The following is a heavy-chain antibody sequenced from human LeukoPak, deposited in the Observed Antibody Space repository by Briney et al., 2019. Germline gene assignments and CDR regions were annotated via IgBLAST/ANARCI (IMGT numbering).Heavy chain of an antibody. CDR1: GFTFSSYA. CDR3: AKDGVLTRDYGGQFFDF. V-gene: IGHV3-23*01. CDR2: ISGSGGST. D-gene: IGHD4-23*01. Sequence: GGSLRLSCAASGFTFSSYAMSWVRQAPGKGLEWVSAISGSGGSTYYAESVKARFTISRDNSKNTLFLQMNSLRAEDTAVYYCAKDGVLTRDYGGQFFDFWGQGTLVTVSS. J-gene: IGHJ5*01.